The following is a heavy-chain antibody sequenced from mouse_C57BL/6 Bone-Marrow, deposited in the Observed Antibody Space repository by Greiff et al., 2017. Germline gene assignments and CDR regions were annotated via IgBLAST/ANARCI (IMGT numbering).Heavy chain of an antibody. CDR1: GYTFTSYW. D-gene: IGHD2-3*01. Sequence: VQLQQPGAELVKPGASVKLSCKASGYTFTSYWMHWVKQRPGQGLEWIGMIHPNSGITNYNEKFKSKATLTVDKSSSTAYMQLSSLTSEDSAVYYCARRDDGYPWFAYWGQGTLVTVSA. V-gene: IGHV1-64*01. J-gene: IGHJ3*01. CDR3: ARRDDGYPWFAY. CDR2: IHPNSGIT.